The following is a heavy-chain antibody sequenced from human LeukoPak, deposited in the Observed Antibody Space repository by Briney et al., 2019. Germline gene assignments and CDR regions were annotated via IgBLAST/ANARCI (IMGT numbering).Heavy chain of an antibody. CDR3: AKGGYSGSYYFDY. D-gene: IGHD1-26*01. J-gene: IGHJ4*02. CDR1: GFTFSSYG. CDR2: ISYDGSNK. Sequence: GGSLRLSCAASGFTFSSYGMHWVRQAPGKGLEWVAVISYDGSNKYYADSVKGRFTISRDNSKNTLYLQMNSLRAEDTAVYYCAKGGYSGSYYFDYWGQGTLVTVSS. V-gene: IGHV3-30*18.